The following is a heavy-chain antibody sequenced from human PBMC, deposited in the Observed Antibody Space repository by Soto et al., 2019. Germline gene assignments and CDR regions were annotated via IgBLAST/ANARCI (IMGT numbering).Heavy chain of an antibody. CDR3: ARRPPLYASESSRFDI. J-gene: IGHJ4*02. CDR2: MDYSGDT. D-gene: IGHD3-10*01. V-gene: IGHV4-39*01. CDR1: GXSVSNSGNY. Sequence: XTLSLPCSVSGXSVSNSGNYWGWIRRPPGKGLEWIWTMDYSGDTIYNPSLRSRVNISADTSKNQFSLRLSSFSFAETAVYYCARRPPLYASESSRFDIWGQGALVTVSS.